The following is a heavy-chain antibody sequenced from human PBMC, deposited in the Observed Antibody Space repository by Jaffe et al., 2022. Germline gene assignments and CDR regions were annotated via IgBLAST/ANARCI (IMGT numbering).Heavy chain of an antibody. CDR1: GGSISSSNW. V-gene: IGHV4-4*02. CDR3: ARDPGVVAATPGGRFDP. Sequence: QVQLQESGPGLVKPSGTLSLTCAVSGGSISSSNWWSWVRQPPGKGLEWIGEIYHSGSTNYNPSLKSRVTISVDKSKNQFSLKLSSVTAADTAVYYCARDPGVVAATPGGRFDPWGQGTLVTVSS. J-gene: IGHJ5*02. D-gene: IGHD2-15*01. CDR2: IYHSGST.